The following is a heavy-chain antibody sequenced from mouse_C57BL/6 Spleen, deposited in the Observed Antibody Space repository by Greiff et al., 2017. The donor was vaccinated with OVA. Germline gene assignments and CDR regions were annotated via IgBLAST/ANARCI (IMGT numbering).Heavy chain of an antibody. CDR1: GYTFTSYW. V-gene: IGHV1-69*01. D-gene: IGHD1-1*01. Sequence: QVQLQQPGAELVMPGASVKLSCKASGYTFTSYWMHWVKQRPGQGLEWIGEIDPSDSYTNYNQKFKGKSTLTVDKSSSTAYMQLSSLTSEDSAVYYCARALYYYDSGSWYFDVWGTGTTVTVSS. CDR3: ARALYYYDSGSWYFDV. CDR2: IDPSDSYT. J-gene: IGHJ1*03.